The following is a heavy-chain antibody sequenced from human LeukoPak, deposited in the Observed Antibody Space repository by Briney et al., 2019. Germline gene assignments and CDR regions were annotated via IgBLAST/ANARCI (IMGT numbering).Heavy chain of an antibody. V-gene: IGHV1-2*06. CDR1: GYTFTGYY. CDR2: INPNSGGT. CDR3: ASLDYYDSSGYYPGDDY. J-gene: IGHJ4*02. D-gene: IGHD3-22*01. Sequence: ASVKVSCKASGYTFTGYYMHWVRQAPGQGLEWMGRINPNSGGTNYAQKFQGRVTMTRDTSISTAYMELSRLRSGDTAVYYCASLDYYDSSGYYPGDDYWGQGTLVTVSS.